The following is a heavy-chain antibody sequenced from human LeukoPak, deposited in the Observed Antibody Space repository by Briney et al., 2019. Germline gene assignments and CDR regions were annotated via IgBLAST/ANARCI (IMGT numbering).Heavy chain of an antibody. CDR2: IKSKTDGGIT. D-gene: IGHD1-26*01. CDR3: TTGVGALDY. J-gene: IGHJ4*02. V-gene: IGHV3-15*01. CDR1: GFTFSNAW. Sequence: GGSLRLSCAASGFTFSNAWMSWVRQAPGKGLEWVGRIKSKTDGGITDYAAPVKGRFTISRDDSKNTLYLQMNSLKTEDTAVYYCTTGVGALDYWGQGTLVTVSS.